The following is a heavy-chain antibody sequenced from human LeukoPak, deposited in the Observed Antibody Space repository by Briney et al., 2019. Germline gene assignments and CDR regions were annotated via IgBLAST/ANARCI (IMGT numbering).Heavy chain of an antibody. CDR2: ISGSGGST. Sequence: GGSLRLXCAASGFTFSSYAMSWVRQAPGKGLEWVSAISGSGGSTYYADSVKGRFTISRDNSKNTLYLQMNSLRAEDTAVYYCAKEGTRITMVRGVRDHDYWGQGTLVTVSS. V-gene: IGHV3-23*01. CDR3: AKEGTRITMVRGVRDHDY. D-gene: IGHD3-10*01. J-gene: IGHJ4*02. CDR1: GFTFSSYA.